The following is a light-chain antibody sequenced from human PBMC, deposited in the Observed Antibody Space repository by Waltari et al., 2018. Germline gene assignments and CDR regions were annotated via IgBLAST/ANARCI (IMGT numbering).Light chain of an antibody. CDR2: WAS. Sequence: DIVMTQSPDSLAVSLGERATVHCRSSQSVLYSSNNNSYLTWYQHRPGQPPKLLIYWASNRESGVPDRFSGSGSGTDFTLTISSLQAEDVAVYYCQQYFSAPYTFGQGTKLEIK. CDR1: QSVLYSSNNNSY. J-gene: IGKJ2*01. V-gene: IGKV4-1*01. CDR3: QQYFSAPYT.